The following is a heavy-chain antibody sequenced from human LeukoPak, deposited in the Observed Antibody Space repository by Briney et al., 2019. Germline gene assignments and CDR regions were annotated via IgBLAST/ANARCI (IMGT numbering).Heavy chain of an antibody. Sequence: GASVKVSCKASGYTFTSYAMNWVRQAPGQGLEWMGIINPSGGSTSYAQKFQGRVTMTRDTSTSTVYMDVNSLRSEDTAVYYCARDKDAPGYSFGWRQYYNGVDVWGQGTAVTVSS. J-gene: IGHJ6*02. CDR3: ARDKDAPGYSFGWRQYYNGVDV. D-gene: IGHD6-19*01. CDR2: INPSGGST. CDR1: GYTFTSYA. V-gene: IGHV1-46*01.